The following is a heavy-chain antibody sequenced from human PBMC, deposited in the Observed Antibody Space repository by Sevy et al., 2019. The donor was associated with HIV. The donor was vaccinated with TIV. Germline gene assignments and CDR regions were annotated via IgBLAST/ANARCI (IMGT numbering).Heavy chain of an antibody. CDR3: ARAGGGGYCSGGSCYSSYYHFYGMDV. J-gene: IGHJ6*02. V-gene: IGHV6-1*01. D-gene: IGHD2-15*01. Sequence: SQTLSLTCAISGDSVSSNSAAWNWIRQSPSRGLEWLGRTYYRSKWYNDYAVSVKSRITINPDTSNNQFSLQLNSVTPEDTAVYYCARAGGGGYCSGGSCYSSYYHFYGMDVWGQGTTVTVSS. CDR2: TYYRSKWYN. CDR1: GDSVSSNSAA.